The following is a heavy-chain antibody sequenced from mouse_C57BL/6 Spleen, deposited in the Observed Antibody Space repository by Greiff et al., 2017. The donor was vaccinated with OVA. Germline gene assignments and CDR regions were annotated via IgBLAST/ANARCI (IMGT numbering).Heavy chain of an antibody. CDR2: ISSGGDYI. J-gene: IGHJ3*01. V-gene: IGHV5-9-1*02. CDR1: GFTFSSYA. CDR3: TRAPYDGYYGGFAY. D-gene: IGHD2-3*01. Sequence: EVKLMESGEGLVKPGGSLKLSCAASGFTFSSYAMSWVRQTPEKRLEWVAYISSGGDYIYYADTVKGRFTISRDNARNTLYLQMSSLKSEDTAMYYCTRAPYDGYYGGFAYWGQGTLVTVSA.